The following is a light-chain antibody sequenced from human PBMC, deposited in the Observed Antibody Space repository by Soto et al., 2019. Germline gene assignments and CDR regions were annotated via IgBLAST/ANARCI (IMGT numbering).Light chain of an antibody. CDR1: QDINNY. J-gene: IGKJ5*01. CDR2: DAS. CDR3: QQYDNLRPIT. Sequence: DIQMTQSPSSLSASVGDRVTITCQASQDINNYLNWYQQRPGKAPKLLIYDASSLETGVPSRFRGSGSGPDFTFTISSLQPEDIATYYCQQYDNLRPITFGQGTRLEIK. V-gene: IGKV1-33*01.